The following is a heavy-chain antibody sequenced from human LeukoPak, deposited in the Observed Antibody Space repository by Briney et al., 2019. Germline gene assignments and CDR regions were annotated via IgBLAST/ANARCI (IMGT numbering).Heavy chain of an antibody. CDR1: GYTFTSYD. D-gene: IGHD1-26*01. CDR2: MNPNSGNT. CDR3: ARIRFSGSYYPLGY. J-gene: IGHJ4*02. Sequence: ASVKVSCKASGYTFTSYDINWVRQATGQGLEWMGWMNPNSGNTGYAQKFQGRVTMTRNTSISTAYMELSGLRSEDTAVYYCARIRFSGSYYPLGYWGQGTLVTVSS. V-gene: IGHV1-8*01.